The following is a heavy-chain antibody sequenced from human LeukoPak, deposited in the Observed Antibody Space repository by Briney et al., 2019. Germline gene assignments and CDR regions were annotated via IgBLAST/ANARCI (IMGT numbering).Heavy chain of an antibody. CDR2: ISGNTGAT. CDR3: AKGIAVALRAPFDY. CDR1: GFTFKNFV. D-gene: IGHD6-19*01. V-gene: IGHV3-23*01. J-gene: IGHJ4*02. Sequence: GGSLRLSCAASGFTFKNFVMTWVRQAPGQGLDWVSAISGNTGATYYADSVKGRFTISRDNPKNTLYLQMNSLRAEDTAVYYCAKGIAVALRAPFDYWGQGTLVTVSS.